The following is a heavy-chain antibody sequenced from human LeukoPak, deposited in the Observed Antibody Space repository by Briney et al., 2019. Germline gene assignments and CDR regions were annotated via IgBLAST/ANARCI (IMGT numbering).Heavy chain of an antibody. D-gene: IGHD1-26*01. CDR3: AKGNWGERLDWYFDL. CDR1: GFTVSSNY. V-gene: IGHV3-53*01. Sequence: GGSLRLSCAVSGFTVSSNYMSWVRQAPGKGLEWVSVIYSGGSTYYADSVKGRFTISRDNSKTTMYLQMNSLRAEDTAVYYCAKGNWGERLDWYFDLWGRGTLVTVSS. CDR2: IYSGGST. J-gene: IGHJ2*01.